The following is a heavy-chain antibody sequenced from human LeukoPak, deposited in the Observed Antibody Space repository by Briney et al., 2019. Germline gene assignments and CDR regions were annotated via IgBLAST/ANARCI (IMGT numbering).Heavy chain of an antibody. CDR2: LYSGGST. J-gene: IGHJ2*01. CDR3: ARVGDHYHWYLDV. CDR1: GFSVSTNY. Sequence: GGSLTLSCEGSGFSVSTNYMNWVRQAPGKGLEWVSILYSGGSTYYADSVKGRFTVSRDSSKNTLYLHMNSLRAEDTAVYYCARVGDHYHWYLDVWGRGTLVNASS. V-gene: IGHV3-53*01. D-gene: IGHD3-10*01.